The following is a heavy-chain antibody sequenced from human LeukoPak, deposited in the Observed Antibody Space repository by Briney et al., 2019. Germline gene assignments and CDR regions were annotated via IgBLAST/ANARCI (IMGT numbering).Heavy chain of an antibody. CDR1: GFTFSSYW. J-gene: IGHJ4*02. CDR2: IKQDGSEK. CDR3: ARDGRSPYYYDSSGFDY. Sequence: GSLRLSCAASGFTFSSYWMSWVRQAPEKGLEWVANIKQDGSEKYYVDSVKGRFTISRDNAKNSLYLQMNSLRAEDTAVYYCARDGRSPYYYDSSGFDYWGQGTLVNVSS. D-gene: IGHD3-22*01. V-gene: IGHV3-7*01.